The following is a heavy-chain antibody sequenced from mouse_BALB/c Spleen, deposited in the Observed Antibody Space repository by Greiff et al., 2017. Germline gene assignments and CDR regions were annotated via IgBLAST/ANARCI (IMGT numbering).Heavy chain of an antibody. V-gene: IGHV2-9*02. Sequence: QVQLKESGPGLVAPSQSLSITCTVSGFSLTSYGVHWVRQPPGKGLEWLGVIWAGGSTNYNSALMSRLSISKDNSKSQVFLKMNSLQTDDTAMYYCASSYGNYGGGYYAMDYWGQGTSVTVSS. J-gene: IGHJ4*01. CDR2: IWAGGST. D-gene: IGHD2-1*01. CDR1: GFSLTSYG. CDR3: ASSYGNYGGGYYAMDY.